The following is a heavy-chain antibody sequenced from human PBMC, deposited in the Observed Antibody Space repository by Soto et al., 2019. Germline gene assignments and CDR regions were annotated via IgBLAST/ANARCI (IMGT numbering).Heavy chain of an antibody. CDR1: GGTFSSYA. CDR2: IIPIFGTA. Sequence: VQLVQSGAEVKKPGSSVKVSCKASGGTFSSYAISWVRQAPGQGLEWMGGIIPIFGTANYAQKFQGRVTITADESTSTAYMELSSLRSEDTAVYYCARGERPARKITGTTGRSGWHDYWGQGTLVTVSS. CDR3: ARGERPARKITGTTGRSGWHDY. V-gene: IGHV1-69*01. D-gene: IGHD1-7*01. J-gene: IGHJ4*02.